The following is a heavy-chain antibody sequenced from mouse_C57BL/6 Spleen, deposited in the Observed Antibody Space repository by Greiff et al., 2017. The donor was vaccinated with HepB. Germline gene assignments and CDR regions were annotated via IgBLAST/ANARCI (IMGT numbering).Heavy chain of an antibody. CDR3: AISDDYSGYWYFDV. V-gene: IGHV1-55*01. CDR2: IYPGSGST. J-gene: IGHJ1*03. CDR1: GYTFTSYW. D-gene: IGHD2-3*01. Sequence: QVQLQQPGAELVKPGASVKMSCKASGYTFTSYWITWVKQRPGQGLEWIGDIYPGSGSTNYNEKFKGKATLTVDTSSSTAYMQLSSLTSEDSAVDYCAISDDYSGYWYFDVWGTGTTVTVSS.